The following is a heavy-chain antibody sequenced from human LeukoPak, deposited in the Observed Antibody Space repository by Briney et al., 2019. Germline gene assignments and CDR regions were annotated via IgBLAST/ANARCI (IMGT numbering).Heavy chain of an antibody. CDR1: GDSISLYY. CDR3: TRDSGTYNWFDP. J-gene: IGHJ5*02. Sequence: SETLSLTCTVSGDSISLYYWSWIRQPPGKGLEWIGYIYYTGSTKSNPSLKSRVTISVDTSKKQFSLDLSSVTAADTALYYCTRDSGTYNWFDPWGQGTLVTVSS. CDR2: IYYTGST. D-gene: IGHD1-26*01. V-gene: IGHV4-59*01.